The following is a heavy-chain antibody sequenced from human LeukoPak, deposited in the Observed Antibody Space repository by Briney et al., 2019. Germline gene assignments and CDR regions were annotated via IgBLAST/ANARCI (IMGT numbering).Heavy chain of an antibody. CDR2: INSGGTVI. CDR3: ARGWSTTTFDR. J-gene: IGHJ4*02. Sequence: GGSLRLSCAASGFTVSNNYMSWIRQAPGKGLEWLSYINSGGTVIFYADSVKGRFTISRDNAKNSLYLQMNSLRAEDTAVYYCARGWSTTTFDRWGQGTLVTVSS. CDR1: GFTVSNNY. V-gene: IGHV3-11*01. D-gene: IGHD1-26*01.